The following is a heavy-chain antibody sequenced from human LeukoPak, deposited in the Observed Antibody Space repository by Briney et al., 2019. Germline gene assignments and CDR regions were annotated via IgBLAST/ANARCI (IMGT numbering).Heavy chain of an antibody. CDR1: GFTFSSYW. CDR2: IKQDGSEK. V-gene: IGHV3-7*01. D-gene: IGHD3-9*01. J-gene: IGHJ4*02. Sequence: QSGGSLRLSCAASGFTFSSYWMSWVRQAPGKGLEWVANIKQDGSEKYYVDSVKGRFTISRDNAKNSLYLQVNSLRAEDTAVYYCARGEYFDWFPFDYWGQGTLVTVSS. CDR3: ARGEYFDWFPFDY.